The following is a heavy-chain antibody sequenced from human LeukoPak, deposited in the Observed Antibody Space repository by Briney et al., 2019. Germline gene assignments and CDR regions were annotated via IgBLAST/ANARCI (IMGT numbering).Heavy chain of an antibody. CDR3: ARAYYDFWSGYYGYYYYYMDV. CDR1: GYTFTSYG. J-gene: IGHJ6*03. V-gene: IGHV1-18*01. D-gene: IGHD3-3*01. CDR2: ISAYNGNT. Sequence: ASVKVSCKASGYTFTSYGISWVRQAPGQGLEWMGWISAYNGNTNYAQKLQGRVTMTTDTSTSTAYMELRSLRSDDTAVYYCARAYYDFWSGYYGYYYYYMDVWGKGTTVTVSS.